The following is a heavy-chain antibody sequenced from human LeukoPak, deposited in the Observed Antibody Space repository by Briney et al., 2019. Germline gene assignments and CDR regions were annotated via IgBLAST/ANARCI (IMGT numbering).Heavy chain of an antibody. V-gene: IGHV3-74*01. Sequence: PGGSLRLSCAASGFTFSHYWMHWVRQVPGKGLVWVSRIHGDGSSPIYADSVKGRFTISRDNAKNTLYLQMNSLGVEDGGIYYCARDGSLPDYWGQGTLVTVFS. CDR3: ARDGSLPDY. CDR1: GFTFSHYW. J-gene: IGHJ4*02. D-gene: IGHD1-1*01. CDR2: IHGDGSSP.